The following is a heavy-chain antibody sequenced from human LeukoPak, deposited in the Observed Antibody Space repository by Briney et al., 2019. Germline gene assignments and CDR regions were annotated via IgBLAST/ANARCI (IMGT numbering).Heavy chain of an antibody. V-gene: IGHV3-30-3*01. Sequence: GRSLRLSCAASGFTFSSYVMHWVRQAPGRGLEWVALISYDGSNKYYVDSVKGRFTISRDNSKNTLYLQMNSLRAEDTAVYYCARGDYYDSSGYAPYYFDYWGQGTLVTVSS. CDR3: ARGDYYDSSGYAPYYFDY. CDR2: ISYDGSNK. CDR1: GFTFSSYV. J-gene: IGHJ4*02. D-gene: IGHD3-22*01.